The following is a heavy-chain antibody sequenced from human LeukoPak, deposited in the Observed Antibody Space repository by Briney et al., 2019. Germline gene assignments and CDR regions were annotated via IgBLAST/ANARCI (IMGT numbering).Heavy chain of an antibody. Sequence: GGSLRLSCAASGFTLSSYWMHWVRQAPGKGLVWVSRINSDGSSTSYADSVKGRFTISRDNAKNTPYLQMNSLRAEDTGVYYCARIASHSSSWYDGGYWGQGTLVTVSS. CDR1: GFTLSSYW. D-gene: IGHD6-13*01. CDR3: ARIASHSSSWYDGGY. J-gene: IGHJ4*02. V-gene: IGHV3-74*01. CDR2: INSDGSST.